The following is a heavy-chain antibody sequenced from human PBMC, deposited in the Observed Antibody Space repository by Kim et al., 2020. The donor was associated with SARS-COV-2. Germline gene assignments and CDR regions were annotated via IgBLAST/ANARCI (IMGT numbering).Heavy chain of an antibody. Sequence: GGSLRLSCAASGFTFSSYGMHCVRQAPGKGLEWVAVISYDGSNKYYADSVKGRFTISRDNSKNKNTLYLQMNSLRAEDTAVYYCAKGGLHYDSSGDYYYYSVMDVWGQGTTVTVSS. V-gene: IGHV3-30*18. J-gene: IGHJ6*02. CDR1: GFTFSSYG. CDR3: AKGGLHYDSSGDYYYYSVMDV. D-gene: IGHD3-22*01. CDR2: ISYDGSNK.